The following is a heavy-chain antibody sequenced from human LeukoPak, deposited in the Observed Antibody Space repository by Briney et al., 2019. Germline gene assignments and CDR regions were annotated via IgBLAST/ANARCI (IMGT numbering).Heavy chain of an antibody. CDR3: ARVPTAGYCSGGSCYDDAFDI. D-gene: IGHD2-15*01. V-gene: IGHV4-59*01. Sequence: SETLSLTCSVSGDSISSYYWSWIRQPPGKGLEWIGYIYYSGSTNYNPSLKSRVTISVDTSKNQFSLKLSSVTAADTAVYYCARVPTAGYCSGGSCYDDAFDIWGQGTMVTVSS. CDR1: GDSISSYY. J-gene: IGHJ3*02. CDR2: IYYSGST.